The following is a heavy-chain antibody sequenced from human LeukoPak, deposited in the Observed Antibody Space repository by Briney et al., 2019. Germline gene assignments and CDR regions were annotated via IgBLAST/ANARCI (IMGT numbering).Heavy chain of an antibody. CDR1: GGSISSYY. Sequence: SETLSLTCTVSGGSISSYYWSWIRQPPGKGLEWIGYIYYSGSTNYNPSLKSRVTISVDTSKNQFSLKLSSVTAADTAVYYCARHLDYGDGFDYWGQGTLVTVSS. CDR3: ARHLDYGDGFDY. D-gene: IGHD4-17*01. J-gene: IGHJ4*02. CDR2: IYYSGST. V-gene: IGHV4-59*08.